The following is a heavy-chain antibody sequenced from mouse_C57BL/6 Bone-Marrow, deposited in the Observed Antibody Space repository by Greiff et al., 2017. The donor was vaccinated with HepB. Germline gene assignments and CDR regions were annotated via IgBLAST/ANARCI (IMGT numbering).Heavy chain of an antibody. CDR1: GFTFSDYY. Sequence: EVKLMESGGGLVQPGGSLKLSCAASGFTFSDYYMYWVRQTPEKRLEWVAYISNGGGSTYYPDTVKGRFTISRDNAKNTLYLQMSRLKSEDTAMYYCARPRQLRPSYAMDYWGQGTSVTVSS. V-gene: IGHV5-12*01. CDR2: ISNGGGST. CDR3: ARPRQLRPSYAMDY. D-gene: IGHD3-2*02. J-gene: IGHJ4*01.